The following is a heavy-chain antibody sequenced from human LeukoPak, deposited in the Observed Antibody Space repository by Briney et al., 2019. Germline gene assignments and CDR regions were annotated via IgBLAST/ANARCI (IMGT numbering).Heavy chain of an antibody. CDR3: ARDNDFFDY. J-gene: IGHJ4*02. V-gene: IGHV4-4*07. Sequence: SETLSLTCSVSGVSINPYYWSCFRQPAGKGLEWIGRIHSSASTHYNPSLKSRVTMSLDTSKNQFSLKLTSVTAADTAVYYCARDNDFFDYWGQGTLVTVSS. CDR1: GVSINPYY. CDR2: IHSSAST.